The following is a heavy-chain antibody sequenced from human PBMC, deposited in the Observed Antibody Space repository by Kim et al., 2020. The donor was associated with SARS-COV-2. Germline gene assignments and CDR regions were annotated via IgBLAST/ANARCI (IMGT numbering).Heavy chain of an antibody. V-gene: IGHV4-31*03. Sequence: TLSLTCTVSGGSISSGGYYWSWIRQHPGKGLEWIGYIYYSGSTYYNPSLKSRVTISVDTSKNQFSLKLSSVTAADTAVYYCARAHRTIFGVVEYMDVWGHGTTVTVSS. CDR3: ARAHRTIFGVVEYMDV. CDR2: IYYSGST. CDR1: GGSISSGGYY. J-gene: IGHJ6*02. D-gene: IGHD3-3*01.